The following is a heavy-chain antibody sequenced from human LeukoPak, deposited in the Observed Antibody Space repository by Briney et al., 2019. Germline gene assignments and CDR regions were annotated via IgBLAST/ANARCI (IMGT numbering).Heavy chain of an antibody. J-gene: IGHJ4*02. V-gene: IGHV1-2*06. CDR2: INPNSGGT. Sequence: ASVKVSCMASGYSFTAYFMDWVRQPAGQGLEWMGRINPNSGGTNYAQEFQGRVTMTRDTSISTAYMELSGLRSDDTAVYDCARDLSSTSNWELDYWGQGTLVTVSS. CDR3: ARDLSSTSNWELDY. D-gene: IGHD7-27*01. CDR1: GYSFTAYF.